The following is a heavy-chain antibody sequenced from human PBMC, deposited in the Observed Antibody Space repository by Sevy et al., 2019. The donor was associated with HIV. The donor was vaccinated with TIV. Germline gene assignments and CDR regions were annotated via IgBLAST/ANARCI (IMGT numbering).Heavy chain of an antibody. CDR1: GGTFSSYA. CDR2: IIPIFGTA. J-gene: IGHJ4*02. D-gene: IGHD2-15*01. Sequence: ASVKVSGKASGGTFSSYAISWVRQAPGQGLEWMGGIIPIFGTANYAQKFQGRVTITADESTSTAYMELSSLRSEDTAVYYCARDSGFEYCSGGSCTLNYYFDYWGQGTLVTVSS. V-gene: IGHV1-69*13. CDR3: ARDSGFEYCSGGSCTLNYYFDY.